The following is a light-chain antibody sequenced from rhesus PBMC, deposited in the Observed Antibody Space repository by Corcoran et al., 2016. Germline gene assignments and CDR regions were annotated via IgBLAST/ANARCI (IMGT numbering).Light chain of an antibody. J-gene: IGLJ1*01. CDR1: SSDIGAYNF. Sequence: QAALTQPRSVSGSPGQSVTISCTGASSDIGAYNFVSWYQQLPATGPNLLIYEVSTRHSGVSDRFYGSTSGSTASLTIPGLQAEDEAEYFCCSYAGSFTFDVLGGGTRLTVL. V-gene: IGLV2-32*01. CDR2: EVS. CDR3: CSYAGSFTFDV.